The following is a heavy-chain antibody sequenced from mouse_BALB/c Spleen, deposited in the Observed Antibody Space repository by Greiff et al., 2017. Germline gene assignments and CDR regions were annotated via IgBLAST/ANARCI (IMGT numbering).Heavy chain of an antibody. CDR3: ARGAATVPWFAY. CDR2: IYPGDGDT. J-gene: IGHJ3*01. CDR1: GYAFSSYW. V-gene: IGHV1-80*01. D-gene: IGHD1-1*01. Sequence: QVQLQQSGAELVRPGSSVKISCKASGYAFSSYWMNWVKQRPGQGLEWIGQIYPGDGDTNYNGKFKGKATLTADKSSSTAYMQLSSLTSEDSAVYFCARGAATVPWFAYWGQGTPVTVSA.